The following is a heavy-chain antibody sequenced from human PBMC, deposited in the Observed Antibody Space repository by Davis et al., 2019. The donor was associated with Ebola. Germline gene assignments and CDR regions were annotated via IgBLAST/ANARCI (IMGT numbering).Heavy chain of an antibody. V-gene: IGHV3-11*04. D-gene: IGHD1-26*01. CDR1: GFTFSDYY. Sequence: GESLKISCAASGFTFSDYYMSWIRQAPGKGLEWVSYISSSGSTIYYADSVKGRFTISRDNAKNSLYLQMNSLRAEDTAVYYCARGGTRIVGARGTDYWGQGTLVTVSS. J-gene: IGHJ4*02. CDR2: ISSSGSTI. CDR3: ARGGTRIVGARGTDY.